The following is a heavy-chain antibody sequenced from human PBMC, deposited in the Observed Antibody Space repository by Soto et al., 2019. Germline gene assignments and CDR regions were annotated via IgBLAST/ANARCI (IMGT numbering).Heavy chain of an antibody. Sequence: QVQVVQSGAEVKKPGASVKVSCNTSGYTFTNYHVHWVRQAPGQGLEWMGAINPNGGSTTYAQHLQGRVTMTSDSSTSTVYMEMGSLRSDDSAVYYCALPKNTLGWYNFWGQGTLVTVS. CDR3: ALPKNTLGWYNF. D-gene: IGHD6-19*01. CDR2: INPNGGST. J-gene: IGHJ4*02. V-gene: IGHV1-46*01. CDR1: GYTFTNYH.